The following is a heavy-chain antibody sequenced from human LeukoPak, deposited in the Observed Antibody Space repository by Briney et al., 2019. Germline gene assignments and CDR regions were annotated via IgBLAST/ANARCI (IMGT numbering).Heavy chain of an antibody. J-gene: IGHJ4*02. CDR1: GGSISSYY. Sequence: SETLSLTCTVSGGSISSYYWSWIRQPPGKGLEWIGYIYYSGSTNYNPSLKSRVTISVDTSKNQFSLKLSSVTAADTAVYYCARSMVGATRFDYWGQGTLVTVCS. CDR3: ARSMVGATRFDY. V-gene: IGHV4-59*01. D-gene: IGHD1-26*01. CDR2: IYYSGST.